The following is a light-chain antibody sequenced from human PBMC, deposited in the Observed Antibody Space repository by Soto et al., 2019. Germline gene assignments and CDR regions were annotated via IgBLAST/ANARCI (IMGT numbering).Light chain of an antibody. Sequence: QSVLTQPPSVSGAPGQRVTISCTGSSSNIGAGYDVYWYQQLPGVAPKPLIYGNSHRPSGVPDRFSGSKSGTSASLAITGLQVEDEADYYCQSYDSSSFWVFGGGTKVTVL. V-gene: IGLV1-40*01. J-gene: IGLJ3*02. CDR2: GNS. CDR3: QSYDSSSFWV. CDR1: SSNIGAGYD.